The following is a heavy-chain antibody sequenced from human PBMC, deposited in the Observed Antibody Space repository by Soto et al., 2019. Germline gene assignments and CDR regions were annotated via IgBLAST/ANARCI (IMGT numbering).Heavy chain of an antibody. CDR1: GFTFSSYA. J-gene: IGHJ4*02. Sequence: PGGSLRLSCAASGFTFSSYAMHWVRQAPGKGLEWVAVISYDGSNKYYADSVKGRFTISRDNSKNTLYLQMNSLRAEDTAVYYCASIYSSSSVGTDGQTDYWGQGTLVPVSS. CDR2: ISYDGSNK. D-gene: IGHD6-6*01. CDR3: ASIYSSSSVGTDGQTDY. V-gene: IGHV3-30-3*01.